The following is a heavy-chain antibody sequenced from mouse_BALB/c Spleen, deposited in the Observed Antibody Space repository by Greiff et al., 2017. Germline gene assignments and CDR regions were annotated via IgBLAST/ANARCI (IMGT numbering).Heavy chain of an antibody. V-gene: IGHV1S137*01. J-gene: IGHJ2*01. CDR2: ISTYYGDA. CDR3: ARPSYYGNYFDY. D-gene: IGHD1-2*01. CDR1: GYTFTDYA. Sequence: QVHVKQSGAELVRPGVSVKISCKGSGYTFTDYAMHWVKQSHAKSLEWIGVISTYYGDASYNQKFKGKATMTVDKSSSTAYMELARLTSEDSAIYYCARPSYYGNYFDYWGQGTTLTVSS.